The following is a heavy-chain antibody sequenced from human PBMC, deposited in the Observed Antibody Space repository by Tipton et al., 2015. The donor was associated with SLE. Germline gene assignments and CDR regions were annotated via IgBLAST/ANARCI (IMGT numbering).Heavy chain of an antibody. J-gene: IGHJ4*02. CDR2: IYYSGYT. CDR1: GGSISSSSYY. V-gene: IGHV4-39*07. CDR3: ARRGDGDWNYVDY. Sequence: PGLVKPSETLSLTCTVSGGSISSSSYYWGWIRQPPGKGLEWIGYIYYSGYTNYNPSLKSRVTISVDTSKNQFSLKLSSVTAADTAVYYCARRGDGDWNYVDYWGQGTLVTVSS. D-gene: IGHD3/OR15-3a*01.